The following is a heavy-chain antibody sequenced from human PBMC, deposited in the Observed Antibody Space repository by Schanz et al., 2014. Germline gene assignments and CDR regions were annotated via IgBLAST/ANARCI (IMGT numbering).Heavy chain of an antibody. CDR2: FHHEDGDT. D-gene: IGHD3-9*01. Sequence: QVQLVQSGAEVKKPGASVKVSCKVSGYSLNELSMHWVRQAPGRGLEWMGGFHHEDGDTVYAQKFQGRVTMTADKSTSTVYMEVSGLRSEDTAVYYCAIVDRTRYYAMDVWGQGTTVTVSS. J-gene: IGHJ6*02. CDR3: AIVDRTRYYAMDV. CDR1: GYSLNELS. V-gene: IGHV1-24*01.